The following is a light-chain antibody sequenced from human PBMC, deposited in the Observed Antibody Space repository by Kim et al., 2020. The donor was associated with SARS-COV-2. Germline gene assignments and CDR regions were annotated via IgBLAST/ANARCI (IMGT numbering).Light chain of an antibody. Sequence: SASIGDRVTITCRASQDIRNDLGWYQQEPGKAPELLIYAASSLQSGVPSRFAGSGSGTDFTLTIISLQPEDFATYYCLQDYNYPYSFGQGTKLEIK. J-gene: IGKJ2*01. CDR2: AAS. CDR1: QDIRND. CDR3: LQDYNYPYS. V-gene: IGKV1-6*01.